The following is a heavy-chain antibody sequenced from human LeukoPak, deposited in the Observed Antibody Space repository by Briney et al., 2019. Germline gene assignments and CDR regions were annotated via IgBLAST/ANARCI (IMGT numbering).Heavy chain of an antibody. D-gene: IGHD3-22*01. CDR3: ARAKYYYDSSGYYSDALDI. CDR2: ISSSSSYI. Sequence: PGGSLRLSCAASGFTFSSYSMNWVRQAPGKGLEWVSSISSSSSYIYYADSVKGRFTISRDNAKNSLYLQMNSLRAEGTAVYYCARAKYYYDSSGYYSDALDIWGQGTMVTVSS. CDR1: GFTFSSYS. J-gene: IGHJ3*02. V-gene: IGHV3-21*01.